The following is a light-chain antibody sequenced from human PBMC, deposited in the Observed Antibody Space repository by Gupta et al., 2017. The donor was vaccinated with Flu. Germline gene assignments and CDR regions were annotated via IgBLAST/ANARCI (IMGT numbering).Light chain of an antibody. J-gene: IGKJ1*01. CDR3: QQRSNWPWT. Sequence: EIVLTQSPATLSLSPGDGATLSCRASQNVSSYLAWYQQKPGQAPRLLIYDASNRATGIPARFSGSGSGTDFTLTISSLEPEDFAVYYCQQRSNWPWTFGQGTKVEIK. CDR2: DAS. V-gene: IGKV3-11*01. CDR1: QNVSSY.